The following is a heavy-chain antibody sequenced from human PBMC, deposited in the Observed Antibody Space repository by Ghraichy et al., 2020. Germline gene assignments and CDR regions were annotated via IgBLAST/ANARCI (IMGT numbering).Heavy chain of an antibody. CDR1: GLSVSDNY. CDR2: IYPGGTT. V-gene: IGHV3-53*01. D-gene: IGHD1-14*01. J-gene: IGHJ4*02. CDR3: ATCPTIQTNFDF. Sequence: GGSLRLSCAASGLSVSDNYMNWLRQAPDKGLQWISTIYPGGTTYYADSVKGRFTISRDNSRNTLYLQMNSLSAEDTAVYYCATCPTIQTNFDFWGQGTLVTVSS.